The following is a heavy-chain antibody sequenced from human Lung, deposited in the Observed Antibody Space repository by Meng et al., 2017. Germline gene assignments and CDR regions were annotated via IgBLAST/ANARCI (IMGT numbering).Heavy chain of an antibody. J-gene: IGHJ5*02. CDR3: ARGDYGGWPDP. CDR2: MYTNNGNT. V-gene: IGHV1-3*04. CDR1: GYPFTQDA. D-gene: IGHD4-17*01. Sequence: QVQLVQSGAEVKKPGASVKVSCRTYGYPFTQDAVHWVRQAPGQRLEWMGWMYTNNGNTKSSQKFQGRVTMTRDTSASTAYMELSSLRSEDTAVYYCARGDYGGWPDPWGQGTLVTVS.